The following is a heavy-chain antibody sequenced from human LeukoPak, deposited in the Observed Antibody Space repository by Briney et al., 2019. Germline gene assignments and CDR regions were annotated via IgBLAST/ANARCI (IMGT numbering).Heavy chain of an antibody. D-gene: IGHD3-10*01. J-gene: IGHJ4*02. V-gene: IGHV6-1*01. CDR1: GDSVSNNSAA. CDR3: ARDQKESWGVTDFDY. CDR2: TYYRSKWYN. Sequence: SQTLSLTCAISGDSVSNNSAAWNWIRQSPSRGLEGLGRTYYRSKWYNDYAVSVKSRITINPDTSKNQFSLQLNSVTPEDTAVYYCARDQKESWGVTDFDYWGQGTLVTVSS.